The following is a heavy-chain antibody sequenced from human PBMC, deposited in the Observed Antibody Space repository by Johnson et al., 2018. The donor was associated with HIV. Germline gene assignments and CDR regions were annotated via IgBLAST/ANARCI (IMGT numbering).Heavy chain of an antibody. V-gene: IGHV3-53*01. J-gene: IGHJ3*02. CDR2: LYSSGKT. CDR1: GFTVSTYY. Sequence: MLLVESGGGLIQPGGSLRLSCAASGFTVSTYYMTWVRQASGTGLELVSLLYSSGKTYYADSLKGRFTISRDYSKNRMYLQMNSLRAEDTAVYYCASQIYDYDSGGYSGVFDIWGQGTMVTVSS. CDR3: ASQIYDYDSGGYSGVFDI. D-gene: IGHD3-22*01.